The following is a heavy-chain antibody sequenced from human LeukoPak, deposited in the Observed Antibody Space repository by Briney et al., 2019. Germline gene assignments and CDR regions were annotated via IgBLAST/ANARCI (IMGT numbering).Heavy chain of an antibody. CDR1: GGSISSYY. CDR2: IYYSGST. D-gene: IGHD5-18*01. J-gene: IGHJ4*02. V-gene: IGHV4-59*01. CDR3: ARVRSGYSHENYFDY. Sequence: PSETLSLTCTVSGGSISSYYWSWIRQPPGKGLEWIGYIYYSGSTSYYASLKSRVTISVDTSKNQLSLKLSSVTAADTAVYYCARVRSGYSHENYFDYWGQGTLVTVSS.